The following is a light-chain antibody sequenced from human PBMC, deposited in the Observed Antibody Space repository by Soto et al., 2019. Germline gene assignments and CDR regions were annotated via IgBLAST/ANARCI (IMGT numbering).Light chain of an antibody. V-gene: IGLV1-40*01. CDR3: QSYDSSLSGRVV. J-gene: IGLJ2*01. CDR2: GNS. Sequence: QSVLTQPPSVSGAPGQRVTISCTGSSSNIGAGYDVHWYQQLPGTAPKLLIYGNSNRPSGVPDRFSGSKSGTSASLAITGXXXXXXXXXXCQSYDSSLSGRVVFGGGTKLTVL. CDR1: SSNIGAGYD.